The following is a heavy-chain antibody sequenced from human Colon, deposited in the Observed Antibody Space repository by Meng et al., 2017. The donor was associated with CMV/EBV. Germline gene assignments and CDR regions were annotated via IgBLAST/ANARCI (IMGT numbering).Heavy chain of an antibody. CDR3: ARDNYYGMDV. Sequence: GESLKISCAASGFTFSSYAMSWVRQAPGKGLEWVSAISGSGGSTYYADSVKGRFTISRDNSKNTLYLQMTSLRAEDTAVYYCARDNYYGMDVWGQGTTVTVSS. J-gene: IGHJ6*02. CDR2: ISGSGGST. V-gene: IGHV3-23*01. CDR1: GFTFSSYA.